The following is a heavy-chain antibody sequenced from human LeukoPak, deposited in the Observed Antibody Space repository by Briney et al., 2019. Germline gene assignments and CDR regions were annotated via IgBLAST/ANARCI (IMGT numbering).Heavy chain of an antibody. CDR3: ARDRCSSTSCHQADY. D-gene: IGHD2-2*01. J-gene: IGHJ4*02. V-gene: IGHV3-21*01. CDR1: GFTFSSYS. Sequence: GGSLRLSCAASGFTFSSYSMNWVRQAPGKGLEWVSSISSSSSYIYYADSVKGRFTISRGNAKNSLYLQMNSLRAEDTAVYYCARDRCSSTSCHQADYWGQGTLVTVSS. CDR2: ISSSSSYI.